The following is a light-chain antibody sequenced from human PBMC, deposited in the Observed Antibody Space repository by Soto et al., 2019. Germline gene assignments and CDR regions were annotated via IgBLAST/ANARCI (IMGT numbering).Light chain of an antibody. Sequence: EIVMTQSPATLSVSPGERATLSCRASQSVSSNLAWYQQKPGQAPRLLIYGASSRATGIPDRFSGSGSGTDFTLTISSLEPEDSAVYYCQQRHMWPITFGQGTRLEI. CDR2: GAS. J-gene: IGKJ5*01. CDR1: QSVSSN. V-gene: IGKV3-11*01. CDR3: QQRHMWPIT.